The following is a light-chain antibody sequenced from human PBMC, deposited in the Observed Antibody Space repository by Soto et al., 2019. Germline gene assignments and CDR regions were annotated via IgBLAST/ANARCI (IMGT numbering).Light chain of an antibody. CDR2: GAF. J-gene: IGKJ4*01. CDR1: QTISRY. Sequence: DIQMTQSPSSLSASVGDRVTITCRASQTISRYLNWYQQKPGTAPKFLIYGAFNLQSGVPSRFTGSGSGTDSTLTISNLQPADFATYYSQQSHSAPITFVGGTKV. CDR3: QQSHSAPIT. V-gene: IGKV1-39*01.